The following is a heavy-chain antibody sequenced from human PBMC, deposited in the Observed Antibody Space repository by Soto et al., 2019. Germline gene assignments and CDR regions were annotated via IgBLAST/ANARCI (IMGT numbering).Heavy chain of an antibody. CDR3: ARVKRAARLKYYFDY. CDR1: GGSISSGGYY. J-gene: IGHJ4*02. V-gene: IGHV4-31*03. Sequence: SETLSLTCTVSGGSISSGGYYWSWIRQHPGKGLEWIGYIYYSGSTYYNPSLKSRVTISVDTSKNKFSLKLSSVTAADTAVYYCARVKRAARLKYYFDYWGQGTLVTVSA. D-gene: IGHD6-6*01. CDR2: IYYSGST.